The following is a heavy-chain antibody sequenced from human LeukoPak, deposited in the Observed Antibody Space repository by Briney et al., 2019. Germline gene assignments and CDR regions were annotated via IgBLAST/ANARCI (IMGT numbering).Heavy chain of an antibody. CDR3: AKEGLSGYGGNYYLDY. V-gene: IGHV3-30*02. Sequence: GGSLRLSCAASGFSFSTFGMHWVRQAPGKGLEWVAFIRYDGSDKYYADSVKGRFTISRDNSKNTLYLQMNSLRADDTAVYYCAKEGLSGYGGNYYLDYWGQGTLVTVSS. CDR2: IRYDGSDK. J-gene: IGHJ4*02. CDR1: GFSFSTFG. D-gene: IGHD5-12*01.